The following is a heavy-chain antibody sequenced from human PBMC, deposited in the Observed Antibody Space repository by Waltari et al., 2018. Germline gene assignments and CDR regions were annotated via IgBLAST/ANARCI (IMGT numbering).Heavy chain of an antibody. V-gene: IGHV3-48*01. CDR1: GFTFSSYS. J-gene: IGHJ6*02. D-gene: IGHD3-22*01. CDR2: ISSSSSTI. Sequence: EVQLVESGGGLVQPGGSLRLSCAASGFTFSSYSMNWVRQAPGKGMEWVSYISSSSSTIYYADSVKGRFTISRDNAKNSLYLQMNSLRAEDTAVYYCARVVIPPDGMDVWGQGTTVTVSS. CDR3: ARVVIPPDGMDV.